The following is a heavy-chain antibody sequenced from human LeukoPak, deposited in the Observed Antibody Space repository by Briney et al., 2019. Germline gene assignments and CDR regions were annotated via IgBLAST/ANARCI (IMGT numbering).Heavy chain of an antibody. CDR1: GFSFSSYA. Sequence: GGSLSLYCAASGFSFSSYAMSWLPQAQGKGLEWVSAISGSGGSTYYADSGKGRFTISRDNSKNTLYLQMNSLRAEDTAVYYCAKVWSIMITFGGVTWGQGTLVTVSS. CDR3: AKVWSIMITFGGVT. CDR2: ISGSGGST. V-gene: IGHV3-23*01. D-gene: IGHD3-16*01. J-gene: IGHJ4*02.